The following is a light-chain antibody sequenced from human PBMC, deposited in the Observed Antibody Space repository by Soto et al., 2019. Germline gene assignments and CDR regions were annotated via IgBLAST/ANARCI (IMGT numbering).Light chain of an antibody. CDR2: EVS. CDR1: SSDVGGYNY. Sequence: QSALTQPASVSGSPGQSITISCTGTSSDVGGYNYVSWYQQHPGKAPKLMIFEVSNRPSGVSNRFSGSKSGTAASLTISGLQAEDEDDYYCSSYTSSSTQVFGVGTQLTVL. V-gene: IGLV2-14*01. J-gene: IGLJ7*01. CDR3: SSYTSSSTQV.